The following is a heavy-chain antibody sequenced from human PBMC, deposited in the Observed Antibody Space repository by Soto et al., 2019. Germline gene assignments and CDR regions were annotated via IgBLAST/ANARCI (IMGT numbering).Heavy chain of an antibody. V-gene: IGHV4-30-4*02. CDR1: GFSISSSNW. CDR3: ARGLLGQLPFPMDV. CDR2: IYYSGST. Sequence: PSDTLSLTCAFSGFSISSSNWWSWIRQPPGKGLEWIGYIYYSGSTYYNPSLKSRVTISVDTSKNQFSLKLSSVTAADTAVYYCARGLLGQLPFPMDVWGQGTTVTVS. D-gene: IGHD2-2*01. J-gene: IGHJ6*02.